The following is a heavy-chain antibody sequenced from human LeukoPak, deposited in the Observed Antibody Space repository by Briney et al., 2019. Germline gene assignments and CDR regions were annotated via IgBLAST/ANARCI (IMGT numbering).Heavy chain of an antibody. CDR1: GYSFTGYY. Sequence: ASVKVSCKASGYSFTGYYMHWVRQAPGQGPEWMGWINPNSVATNYAQRFQGRVTMTRDTSISTAYMELSRLTSDDTAVYYCARDLSVYNGGGESFDYWGQGIMVTVSS. D-gene: IGHD1-1*01. V-gene: IGHV1-2*02. J-gene: IGHJ4*02. CDR3: ARDLSVYNGGGESFDY. CDR2: INPNSVAT.